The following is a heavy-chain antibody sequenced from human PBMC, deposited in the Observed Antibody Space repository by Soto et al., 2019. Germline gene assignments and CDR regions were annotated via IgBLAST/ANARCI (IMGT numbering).Heavy chain of an antibody. D-gene: IGHD6-13*01. CDR3: ARGWDSRIFYYFDY. CDR1: GFAFSGYS. J-gene: IGHJ4*02. Sequence: EVQLVESGGGLVQPGGSLRLSCAASGFAFSGYSMNWVRQAPGKGLEWVSYISSSSSAIYYADSVKGRFTISRDNAKNSLYLQMNSLRAEDTAVYSCARGWDSRIFYYFDYWGLGTLVTVSS. V-gene: IGHV3-48*01. CDR2: ISSSSSAI.